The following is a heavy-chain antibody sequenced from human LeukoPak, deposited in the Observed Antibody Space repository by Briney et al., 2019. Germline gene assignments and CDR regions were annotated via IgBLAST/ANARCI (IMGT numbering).Heavy chain of an antibody. Sequence: GGSLKLTCAASGNYWMHWVRQAPGKGLVWVSHINSDGSWTSYADSVKGRFTISKDNAKNTVYLQMNSLRAEDTAVYYCVSFYETYWGRGTLVTVSS. CDR3: VSFYETY. J-gene: IGHJ4*02. D-gene: IGHD2/OR15-2a*01. CDR2: INSDGSWT. CDR1: GNYW. V-gene: IGHV3-74*01.